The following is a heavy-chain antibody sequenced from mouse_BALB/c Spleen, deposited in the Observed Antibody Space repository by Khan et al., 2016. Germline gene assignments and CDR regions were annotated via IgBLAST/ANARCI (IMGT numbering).Heavy chain of an antibody. CDR2: INTYYGDA. Sequence: QVQLQQPGAELVRPGVSVKISCKGSGYTFTDYAMHWVKQSHTKSLEWIGVINTYYGDANYNQKFKGKATMTVDKPSSTAYLELARLTSEDSAIYHCARDYGSSYDYWGQGTTLTVSS. CDR1: GYTFTDYA. J-gene: IGHJ2*01. D-gene: IGHD1-1*01. CDR3: ARDYGSSYDY. V-gene: IGHV1S137*01.